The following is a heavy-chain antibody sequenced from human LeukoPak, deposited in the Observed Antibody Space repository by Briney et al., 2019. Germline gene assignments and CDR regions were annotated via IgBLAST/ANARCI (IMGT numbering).Heavy chain of an antibody. J-gene: IGHJ4*02. Sequence: GGSLRLSCAASGFTFSSYAMSWVRQAPGKGLEWVSAISGSGGSTYYADSVKGRFNISSDNSKNTLYLQMNSLRVEDTAVYYCAKGGLSGNSFWGQGTLVTVSS. V-gene: IGHV3-23*01. CDR1: GFTFSSYA. D-gene: IGHD4-23*01. CDR2: ISGSGGST. CDR3: AKGGLSGNSF.